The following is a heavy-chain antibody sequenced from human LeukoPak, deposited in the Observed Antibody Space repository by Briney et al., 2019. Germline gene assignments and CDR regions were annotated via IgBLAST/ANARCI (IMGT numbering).Heavy chain of an antibody. Sequence: ASVKVSCKASVGAFSSYAISWVRQAPGQGLEWMGGIIPIFGTANYAQKFQGRVTITEDESTSTAYMELSSLRSEDTAVYYCARDVPIGNERYYYYYMDVWGKGTTVTVSS. J-gene: IGHJ6*03. D-gene: IGHD4-23*01. V-gene: IGHV1-69*13. CDR2: IIPIFGTA. CDR1: VGAFSSYA. CDR3: ARDVPIGNERYYYYYMDV.